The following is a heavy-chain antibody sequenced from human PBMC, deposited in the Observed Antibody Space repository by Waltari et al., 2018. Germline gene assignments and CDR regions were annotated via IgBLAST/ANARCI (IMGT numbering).Heavy chain of an antibody. CDR2: VSIEGRRQ. CDR1: GFTFSICA. CDR3: ARHMLALGDGDS. J-gene: IGHJ4*02. V-gene: IGHV3-30*02. D-gene: IGHD1-26*01. Sequence: QVQLVESGGGVVQPGGSLRLSCAASGFTFSICAMHWVRRAPGKGLEWVTFVSIEGRRQYYRDSVKGRFTISRDNSENTVYLQMNSLRDEDTAVDYCARHMLALGDGDSWGQGTVVTVSS.